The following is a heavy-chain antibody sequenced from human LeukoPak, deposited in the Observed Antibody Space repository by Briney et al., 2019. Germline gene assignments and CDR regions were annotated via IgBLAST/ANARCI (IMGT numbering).Heavy chain of an antibody. CDR2: INPNSGGT. D-gene: IGHD2-2*01. V-gene: IGHV1-2*02. CDR1: GYTFTGYY. CDR3: AREGVGYCSSTSCFNDY. J-gene: IGHJ4*02. Sequence: ASAKVSCKASGYTFTGYYMHWVRQAPGQGLEWMGWINPNSGGTNYAQKFQGRVTMTRDTSISTAYMELSRLRSDDTAVYYCAREGVGYCSSTSCFNDYWGQGTLVTVSS.